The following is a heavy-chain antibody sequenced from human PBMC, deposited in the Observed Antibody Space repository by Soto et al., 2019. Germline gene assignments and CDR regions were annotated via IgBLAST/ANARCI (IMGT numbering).Heavy chain of an antibody. CDR3: ARLGGYENYYYYYYMDV. Sequence: GASVEVACKASGYTLTSYGITGVRKAPGQELEWMGWISVYNGNTNYAQKLQGRVTMTTDTSTSTAYMELRSLRSDDTAVYYCARLGGYENYYYYYYMDVWGKGTTVTVSS. J-gene: IGHJ6*03. CDR2: ISVYNGNT. V-gene: IGHV1-18*01. CDR1: GYTLTSYG. D-gene: IGHD5-12*01.